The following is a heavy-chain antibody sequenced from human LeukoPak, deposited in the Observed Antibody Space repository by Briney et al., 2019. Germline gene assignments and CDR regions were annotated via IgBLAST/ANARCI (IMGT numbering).Heavy chain of an antibody. D-gene: IGHD2-2*01. CDR1: GGTISSYS. J-gene: IGHJ6*02. V-gene: IGHV4-59*01. CDR2: IYYSGST. CDR3: ARVGSAANPYGMDV. Sequence: AETLCLTCTASGGTISSYSWSWIRQPPGKGLEWIGYIYYSGSTNYYPALMRGLSVSVDTSKNQCSLKLSSVTAVDTAVYYCARVGSAANPYGMDVWGQGTTVTVSS.